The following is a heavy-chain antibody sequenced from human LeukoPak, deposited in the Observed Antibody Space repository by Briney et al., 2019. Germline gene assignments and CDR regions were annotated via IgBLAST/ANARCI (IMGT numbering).Heavy chain of an antibody. CDR2: ISYDGSNK. J-gene: IGHJ4*02. D-gene: IGHD6-19*01. Sequence: PGGSLRLSCAASGFTFSSYGMHWVSQAPGKGLEWVAVISYDGSNKCYADSVKGRFTISRDNSKNTLYLQMNSLRAEDTAVYYCAKEYSSGWYYFYYWGQGTLVTVSS. V-gene: IGHV3-30*18. CDR3: AKEYSSGWYYFYY. CDR1: GFTFSSYG.